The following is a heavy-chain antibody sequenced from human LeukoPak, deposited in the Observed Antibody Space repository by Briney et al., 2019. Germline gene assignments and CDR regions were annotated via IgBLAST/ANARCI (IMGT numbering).Heavy chain of an antibody. CDR1: GFTLNMYA. Sequence: GGSLRLSCAASGFTLNMYARNWVRQAPGKGLDWVSTLTGSGRGTYYAPSVKGRFTMSRDDSKNPRYLQMNSLRAEDTAVYYCARGLDYGGNREFDYWGQGTLVTVSS. V-gene: IGHV3-23*01. D-gene: IGHD4-23*01. CDR2: LTGSGRGT. CDR3: ARGLDYGGNREFDY. J-gene: IGHJ4*02.